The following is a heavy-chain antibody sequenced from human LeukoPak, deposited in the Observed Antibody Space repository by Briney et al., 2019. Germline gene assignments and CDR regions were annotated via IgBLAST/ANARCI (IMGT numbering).Heavy chain of an antibody. V-gene: IGHV6-1*01. D-gene: IGHD1-7*01. CDR3: ARETTDAFDI. Sequence: SQTLSLTCAISGDTVSTNSAAWNWIRQSPSRGLERLARTYYRSKWFHGFAVSVKSRITVNPDTSRNQFSLQLNSVTPEDTAVYYCARETTDAFDIWGQGTMVTVSS. CDR2: TYYRSKWFH. CDR1: GDTVSTNSAA. J-gene: IGHJ3*02.